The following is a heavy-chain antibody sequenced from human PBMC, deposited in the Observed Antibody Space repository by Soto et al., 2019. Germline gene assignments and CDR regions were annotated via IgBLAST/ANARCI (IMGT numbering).Heavy chain of an antibody. J-gene: IGHJ4*02. V-gene: IGHV3-13*01. CDR3: ARVRAYCGGECYPDY. Sequence: EVPLVESGGGLVQPGGSLRLSCATSGFTFSNYDMHWVRQVTGKGLEWVSCIDTAGGTYYPGSVKGRFTISRENAKNSLYLQMNSLRAGDTAVYYCARVRAYCGGECYPDYWGQGTLVTVSS. D-gene: IGHD2-21*01. CDR1: GFTFSNYD. CDR2: IDTAGGT.